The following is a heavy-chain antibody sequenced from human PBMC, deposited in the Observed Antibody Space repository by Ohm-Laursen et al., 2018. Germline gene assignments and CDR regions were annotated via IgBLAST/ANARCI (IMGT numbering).Heavy chain of an antibody. V-gene: IGHV3-48*03. CDR3: AVPPGPVDP. J-gene: IGHJ5*02. CDR2: LGSRGSTI. Sequence: SLRLSCTASGFTFSSYEMNWVRQAPGKGLEWVSYLGSRGSTIYYADSVKGRFTISRDNAKNSLYLQMNSLRAEDTAVYYCAVPPGPVDPWGQGTLVTVSS. CDR1: GFTFSSYE.